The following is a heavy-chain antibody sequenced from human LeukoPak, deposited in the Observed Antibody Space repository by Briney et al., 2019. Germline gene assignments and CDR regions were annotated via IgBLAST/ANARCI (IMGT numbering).Heavy chain of an antibody. V-gene: IGHV4-59*13. Sequence: SETLSLTCAVYGGSFSGYYWSWIRQPPGKGLEWIGYIHYSGSTYYNPSLTSRVTISIDTSKNQLSLRLSSVTAADTAVYYCARTGPRQLIDYWGQGTLVTVSS. CDR2: IHYSGST. CDR1: GGSFSGYY. CDR3: ARTGPRQLIDY. D-gene: IGHD6-19*01. J-gene: IGHJ4*02.